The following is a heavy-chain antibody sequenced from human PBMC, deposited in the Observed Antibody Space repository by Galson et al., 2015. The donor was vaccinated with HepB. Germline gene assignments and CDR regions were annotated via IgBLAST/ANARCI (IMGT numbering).Heavy chain of an antibody. CDR3: ARWGGNYSSVDP. Sequence: SETLSLTCAVSGYSISSGYYWGWIRQPPGKGLEWIGSIYHSGSTYYNPSLKSRVTISVDTSKNQFSLKLSSVTAADTAVYYCARWGGNYSSVDPWGQGTLVTVSS. D-gene: IGHD6-25*01. CDR2: IYHSGST. J-gene: IGHJ5*02. V-gene: IGHV4-38-2*01. CDR1: GYSISSGYY.